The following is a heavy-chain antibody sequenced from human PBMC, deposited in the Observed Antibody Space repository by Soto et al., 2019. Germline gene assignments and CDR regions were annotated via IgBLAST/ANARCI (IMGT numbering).Heavy chain of an antibody. V-gene: IGHV3-9*01. CDR2: ISWNSGSI. D-gene: IGHD3-22*01. Sequence: EVQLVESGGGLVQPGRSLRLSCAASGFTFDDYAMHWVRQAPGKGLEWVSGISWNSGSIGYADSVKGRFTISRDNAKNSLYLQMNSLRAEDTALYYCAKEGRDYYDSSGLDYWGQGTLVTVSS. J-gene: IGHJ4*02. CDR1: GFTFDDYA. CDR3: AKEGRDYYDSSGLDY.